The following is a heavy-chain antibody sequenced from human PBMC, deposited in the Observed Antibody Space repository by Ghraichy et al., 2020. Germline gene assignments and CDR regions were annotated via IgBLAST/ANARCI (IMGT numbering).Heavy chain of an antibody. CDR3: ARESVGYDYIWGSYRYGQKGFDY. D-gene: IGHD3-16*02. V-gene: IGHV1-3*01. CDR1: GYTFTSYA. Sequence: ASVKVSCKASGYTFTSYAMHWVRQAPGQRLEWMGWINAGNGNTKYSQKFQGRVTITRDTSASTAYMELSSLRSEDTAVYYCARESVGYDYIWGSYRYGQKGFDYWGQGTLVTVSS. J-gene: IGHJ4*02. CDR2: INAGNGNT.